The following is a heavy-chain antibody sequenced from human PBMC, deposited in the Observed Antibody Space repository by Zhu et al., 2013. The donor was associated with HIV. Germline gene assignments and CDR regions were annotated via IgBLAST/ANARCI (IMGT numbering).Heavy chain of an antibody. CDR1: GGTFSSYA. V-gene: IGHV1-69*01. CDR2: IIPIFGTA. Sequence: QVQLVQSGAEVKKPGSSVKVSCKASGGTFSSYAISWVRQAPGQGLEWMGGIIPIFGTANYAQKFQGRVTITADESTSTAYMELSSLRSEDTAVYYCAAAIEPFIAVAGTPHYYYYGMDVWGQGTTVTVSS. D-gene: IGHD6-19*01. CDR3: AAAIEPFIAVAGTPHYYYYGMDV. J-gene: IGHJ6*02.